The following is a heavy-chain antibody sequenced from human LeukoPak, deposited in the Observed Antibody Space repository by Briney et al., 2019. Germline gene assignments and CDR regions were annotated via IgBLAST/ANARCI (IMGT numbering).Heavy chain of an antibody. J-gene: IGHJ4*02. CDR3: ARTARVDRRVYYFDY. V-gene: IGHV1-2*02. Sequence: AASVKVSCKASEYTFTGYYMHWVRQAPGQGLEWMGWINPNSGGTNYAQKFQGRVTMTRDTSISTAYMELSRLRSDDTAVYYCARTARVDRRVYYFDYWGQGTLVTVSS. D-gene: IGHD6-13*01. CDR2: INPNSGGT. CDR1: EYTFTGYY.